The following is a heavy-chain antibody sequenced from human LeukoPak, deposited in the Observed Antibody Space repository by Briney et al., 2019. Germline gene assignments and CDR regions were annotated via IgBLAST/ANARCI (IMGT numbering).Heavy chain of an antibody. J-gene: IGHJ4*02. V-gene: IGHV3-33*01. CDR1: GFTFSSFG. D-gene: IGHD6-13*01. Sequence: GGSLRLSCAASGFTFSSFGMHWVRQAPGKGLEWVTVIWYDASNKYYADSVKGRYTISRDNSKNTLYLQMNSLRDDDTAVYYCVRGVGVSRFNYLDSWGQGTLVIVSS. CDR2: IWYDASNK. CDR3: VRGVGVSRFNYLDS.